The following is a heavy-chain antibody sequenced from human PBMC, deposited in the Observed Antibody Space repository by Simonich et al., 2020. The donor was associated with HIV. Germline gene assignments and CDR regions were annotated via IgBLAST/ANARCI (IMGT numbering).Heavy chain of an antibody. CDR1: GGSFRGYY. CDR2: INHSGIT. CDR3: ARRDRELILYFDY. V-gene: IGHV4-34*01. D-gene: IGHD3-3*01. J-gene: IGHJ4*02. Sequence: QVQLQQWGAGLLKPSETLSLTCAVYGGSFRGYYWSWIRQPPVKGLEWIGEINHSGITNYKSSLNSRATIAVDKSKNQFSLKLSSVTAADTAIYYCARRDRELILYFDYWGQGNLVTVSS.